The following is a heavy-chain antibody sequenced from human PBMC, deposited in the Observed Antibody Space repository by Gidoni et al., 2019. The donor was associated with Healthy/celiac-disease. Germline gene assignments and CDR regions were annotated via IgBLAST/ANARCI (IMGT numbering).Heavy chain of an antibody. CDR3: ARDYYVQGGVNGMDV. J-gene: IGHJ6*02. CDR2: INPSGGST. Sequence: QVQLVQSGAEVKKPGASVKVSCKASGYTFTSYYMHWVRQAPGQGLEWMGIINPSGGSTSYAQKFQGRVTMTRDTSTSTVYMELSSLRSEDTAVYYWARDYYVQGGVNGMDVWGQGTTVTVSS. CDR1: GYTFTSYY. D-gene: IGHD3-22*01. V-gene: IGHV1-46*03.